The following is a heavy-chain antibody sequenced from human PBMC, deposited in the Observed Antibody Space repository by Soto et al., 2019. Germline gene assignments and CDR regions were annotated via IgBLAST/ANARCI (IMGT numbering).Heavy chain of an antibody. J-gene: IGHJ4*02. Sequence: QVQLVESGGGVVQPGRSLRLSCAASGFTFSSYAMHWVRQAPGKGMEWVAVISYDGRNKNYADSVKGRFTISRDNSKNTLYLHMNSLRAEDTAVYYCARDGPGIVPGPGDYFDYWGQGTLVTVSS. D-gene: IGHD2-2*01. V-gene: IGHV3-30*04. CDR3: ARDGPGIVPGPGDYFDY. CDR1: GFTFSSYA. CDR2: ISYDGRNK.